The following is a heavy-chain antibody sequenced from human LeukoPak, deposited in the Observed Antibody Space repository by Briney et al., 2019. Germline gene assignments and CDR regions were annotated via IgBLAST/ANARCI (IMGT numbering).Heavy chain of an antibody. D-gene: IGHD6-19*01. Sequence: ASVKVSCKASGGTFSSHAISWVRQAPGQGLEWMGGIIPIFSTANYAQKFQGRVTITTDESTSTAYMELSSLRSEDTAVYYCARDSEAVAGEGYFDHWGQGTLVTVSS. CDR1: GGTFSSHA. V-gene: IGHV1-69*05. CDR3: ARDSEAVAGEGYFDH. CDR2: IIPIFSTA. J-gene: IGHJ4*02.